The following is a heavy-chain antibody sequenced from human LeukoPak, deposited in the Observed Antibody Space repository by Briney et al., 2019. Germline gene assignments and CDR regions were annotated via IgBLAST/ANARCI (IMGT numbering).Heavy chain of an antibody. CDR2: INHSGST. J-gene: IGHJ3*02. V-gene: IGHV4-34*01. Sequence: SETLSLTCAVYGGSFSGYYWSWIRQPPGKGLEWIGEINHSGSTNYNPSLKSLVTISVDTSKNQFSLKLSSVTAADTAVYYCASLWPYQLSAFDIWGQGTMVTVSS. CDR1: GGSFSGYY. D-gene: IGHD2-2*01. CDR3: ASLWPYQLSAFDI.